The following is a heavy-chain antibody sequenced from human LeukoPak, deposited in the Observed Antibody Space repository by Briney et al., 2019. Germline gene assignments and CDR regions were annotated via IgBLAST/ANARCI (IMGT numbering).Heavy chain of an antibody. CDR2: LNPSGGST. V-gene: IGHV1-46*01. D-gene: IGHD6-19*01. CDR3: ARGKSSVWPVGLCMDV. CDR1: GYTFTSYY. Sequence: GASVKVSCKASGYTFTSYYMHWVRQAPGQGLEWMGILNPSGGSTRYAQESQGRVTVTRDTSTSTVYMDLSSLQSEDTAVYYCARGKSSVWPVGLCMDVWGQGTTVTVS. J-gene: IGHJ6*02.